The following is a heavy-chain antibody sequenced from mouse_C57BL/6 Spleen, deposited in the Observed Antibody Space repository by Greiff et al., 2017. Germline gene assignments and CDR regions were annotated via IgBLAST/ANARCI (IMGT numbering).Heavy chain of an antibody. CDR1: GYTFTSYW. D-gene: IGHD1-1*01. V-gene: IGHV1-53*01. CDR3: ARSNGSRSFAY. J-gene: IGHJ3*01. CDR2: INPSNGGT. Sequence: VKLMESGTELVKPGASVKLSCKASGYTFTSYWLHWVKQRPGQGLEWIGNINPSNGGTNYNEKFKSKATLTVDKSSSTAYMQLSSLTSEDSAVYYCARSNGSRSFAYWGQGTLVTVSA.